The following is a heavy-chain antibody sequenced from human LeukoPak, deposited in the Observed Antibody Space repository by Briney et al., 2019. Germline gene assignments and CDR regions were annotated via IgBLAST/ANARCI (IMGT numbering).Heavy chain of an antibody. CDR1: GGSFSGYY. CDR2: INHSGST. CDR3: ARGRHSSYYYYYYYMDV. V-gene: IGHV4-34*01. D-gene: IGHD1-26*01. J-gene: IGHJ6*03. Sequence: SETLSLTCAVYGGSFSGYYWSWIRRPPGKGLEWIGEINHSGSTNYNPSLKSRVTISVDTSKNQFSLKLSSVTAADTAVYYCARGRHSSYYYYYYYMDVWGKGTTVTVSS.